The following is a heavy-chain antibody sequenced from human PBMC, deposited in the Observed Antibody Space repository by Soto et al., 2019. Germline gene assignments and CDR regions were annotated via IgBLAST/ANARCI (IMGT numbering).Heavy chain of an antibody. V-gene: IGHV3-48*02. CDR3: ARDWDIVILSVPIPNYNYGMDV. CDR1: GFTFSAYA. J-gene: IGHJ6*02. CDR2: ISSRSDTL. Sequence: SLRLSCDGSGFTFSAYAMNWVRQAPGKGLEWVSYISSRSDTLYYADSVKGRFTISRDNAKNSVYLQVNNLRDEDTAVYYCARDWDIVILSVPIPNYNYGMDVWGQGTTVTVSS. D-gene: IGHD2-15*01.